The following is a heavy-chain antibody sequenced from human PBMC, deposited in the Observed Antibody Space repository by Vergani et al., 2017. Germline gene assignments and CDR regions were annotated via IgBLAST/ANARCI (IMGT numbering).Heavy chain of an antibody. CDR2: ISSDGSNK. CDR3: VNGYYYDQSCLARFDY. CDR1: GLMFNNYG. V-gene: IGHV3-30*18. J-gene: IGHJ4*02. D-gene: IGHD3-22*01. Sequence: QVQLVESGGGVVQPGRSLRLSCETSGLMFNNYGMHWVRQAPGKGLEWVAVISSDGSNKHYADSVKGRFTISRDNSQNTLYLQMDSLKAEDTAIYFCVNGYYYDQSCLARFDYWGQGTLVTVSS.